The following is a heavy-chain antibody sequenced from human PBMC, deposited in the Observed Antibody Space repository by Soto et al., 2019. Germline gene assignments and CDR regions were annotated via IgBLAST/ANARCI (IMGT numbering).Heavy chain of an antibody. CDR2: MSGDGRT. Sequence: VGSLRLSCVGSGFTFSDSVMAWVRQAPGKGLEWLSVMSGDGRTRYALSVTGRFTISRDNSKNTLYLQMRSLRAEDAAAYYCVKWHTSNFDSLPFTGFDFWGQGTQVTV. V-gene: IGHV3-23*01. J-gene: IGHJ4*02. D-gene: IGHD3-22*01. CDR1: GFTFSDSV. CDR3: VKWHTSNFDSLPFTGFDF.